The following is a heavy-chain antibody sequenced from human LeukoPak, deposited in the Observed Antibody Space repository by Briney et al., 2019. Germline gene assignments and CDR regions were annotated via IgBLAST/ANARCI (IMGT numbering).Heavy chain of an antibody. V-gene: IGHV3-7*01. D-gene: IGHD3-16*02. CDR3: ARDTYRFFDY. J-gene: IGHJ4*02. Sequence: GGSLRLSCAASGFTFSDYYMSWIRQAPGKGLEWVANIKEDGTDKYYVDSVKGRFTISRDNAKNSLYLQMNSLRAEDTAVYYCARDTYRFFDYWGQGALVTVSS. CDR2: IKEDGTDK. CDR1: GFTFSDYY.